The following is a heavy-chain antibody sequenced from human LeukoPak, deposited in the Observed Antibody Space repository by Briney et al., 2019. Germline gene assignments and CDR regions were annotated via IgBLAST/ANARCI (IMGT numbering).Heavy chain of an antibody. V-gene: IGHV4-39*07. CDR1: DGSISSSSYY. D-gene: IGHD3-22*01. Sequence: PSETLSLTCTVSDGSISSSSYYWGWIGQPPEQGLDWIGNIYVGGSTYYNPSLNRRATLSLDTSRNQISLDLNSVTAADTAVYYCARLQYYYVSSGFFDYWGQGTVVTVSS. CDR3: ARLQYYYVSSGFFDY. CDR2: IYVGGST. J-gene: IGHJ4*02.